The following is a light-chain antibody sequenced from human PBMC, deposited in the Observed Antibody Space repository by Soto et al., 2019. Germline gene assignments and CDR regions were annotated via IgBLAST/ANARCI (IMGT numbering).Light chain of an antibody. CDR1: QSVSNN. Sequence: EILMTQSPATLSVSPVDRATLSCRASQSVSNNLAWYQQKPGQAPRLLIYGASSRATGIPDRFSGSGSGTDFTLTISRLEPEDFAVYYCQQYGSSGTFGQGTKVDIK. CDR2: GAS. V-gene: IGKV3-20*01. J-gene: IGKJ1*01. CDR3: QQYGSSGT.